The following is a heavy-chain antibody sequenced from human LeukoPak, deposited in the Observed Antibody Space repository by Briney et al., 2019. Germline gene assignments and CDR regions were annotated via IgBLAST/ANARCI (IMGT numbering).Heavy chain of an antibody. CDR2: IKPDGRTT. CDR3: TTGPSYGYEW. J-gene: IGHJ4*02. D-gene: IGHD3-16*01. CDR1: GMTFSNHW. V-gene: IGHV3-74*01. Sequence: GGSLRLSCAASGMTFSNHWVHWVRQAPGGGLVWVSLIKPDGRTTIYADSVKGRFTISRDNGKSTLYLQMNSLRAEDTAIYYCTTGPSYGYEWWGQGTVVTVSS.